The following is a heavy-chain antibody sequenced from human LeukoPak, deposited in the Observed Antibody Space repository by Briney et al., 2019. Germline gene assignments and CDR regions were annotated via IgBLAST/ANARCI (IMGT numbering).Heavy chain of an antibody. Sequence: GGSLRLSCEASGFTFSIFPMHWVRQAPGKGLEWVALISSGSEKYYADSVKGRFTISRDNSKNMLYLQMNSLRADDPAVYYCARDLELSAVYYFDSWGQGTLVIVSS. V-gene: IGHV3-30*04. J-gene: IGHJ4*02. CDR2: ISSGSEK. CDR1: GFTFSIFP. D-gene: IGHD3-3*01. CDR3: ARDLELSAVYYFDS.